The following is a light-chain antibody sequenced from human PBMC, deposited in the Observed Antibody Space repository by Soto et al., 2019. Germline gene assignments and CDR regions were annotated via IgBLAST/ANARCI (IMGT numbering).Light chain of an antibody. Sequence: DIQMTQSPSSLSAAIGDRITITCRASQDIRNSLAWYQQNPGKVPKLLIYAASTLQSGVPSRFSGSGSGTDFTLTISSLQPEDVGTYSCQQFNSYPWTFGQGTMVEIK. CDR1: QDIRNS. CDR3: QQFNSYPWT. CDR2: AAS. J-gene: IGKJ1*01. V-gene: IGKV1-27*01.